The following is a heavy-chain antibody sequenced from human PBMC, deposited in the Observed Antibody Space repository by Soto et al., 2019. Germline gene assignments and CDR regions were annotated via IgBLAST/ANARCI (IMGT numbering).Heavy chain of an antibody. Sequence: SVKVSYNASGGTFSSYAVSWVRQATGKVLEWLGGIITIFGTAEYAQKLQGRVTLPAVESTITAYMELSSLRSEDTAVYYCARGYIAARQTSNWFDPWGQGTLVTVSS. CDR1: GGTFSSYA. CDR3: ARGYIAARQTSNWFDP. D-gene: IGHD6-6*01. CDR2: IITIFGTA. J-gene: IGHJ5*02. V-gene: IGHV1-69*13.